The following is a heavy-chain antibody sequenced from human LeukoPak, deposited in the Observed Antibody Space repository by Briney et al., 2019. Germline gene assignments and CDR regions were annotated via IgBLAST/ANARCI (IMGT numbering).Heavy chain of an antibody. Sequence: GGSLRLSCAAPGFTFDDYAMHWVRHAPGKGLDWVSGISWNSGSIGYADSVKGRFTISRDNAKNSLYLQMNSLRAEDTALYYCAKDTTGYYLSPNFDYWGQGTLVTVSS. J-gene: IGHJ4*02. CDR3: AKDTTGYYLSPNFDY. CDR2: ISWNSGSI. CDR1: GFTFDDYA. V-gene: IGHV3-9*01. D-gene: IGHD3-9*01.